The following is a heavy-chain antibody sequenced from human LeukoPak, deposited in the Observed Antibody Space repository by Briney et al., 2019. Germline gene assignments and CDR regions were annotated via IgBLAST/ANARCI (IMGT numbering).Heavy chain of an antibody. CDR2: IIPILGIA. D-gene: IGHD3-22*01. CDR3: ARGPYYYDSSGTYYYGMDG. V-gene: IGHV1-69*02. J-gene: IGHJ6*02. Sequence: SVKVSCKASGATFTSYTISWVRQAPGQGPEWMGRIIPILGIANHAQKFQGRVTITADKSTSTAYMELSSLRSEDTAVYYCARGPYYYDSSGTYYYGMDGWGQGTTVTVSS. CDR1: GATFTSYT.